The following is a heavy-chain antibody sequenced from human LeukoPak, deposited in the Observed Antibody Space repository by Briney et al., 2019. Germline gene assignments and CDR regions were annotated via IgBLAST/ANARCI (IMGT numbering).Heavy chain of an antibody. V-gene: IGHV1-2*02. Sequence: GASVKVSCKASGYTFTSYAMNWVRQAPGQGLEWMGWINPNSGGTNYAQKFQGRVTMTRDTSISTAYMELSRLRSDNTAVYYCARYYGDDNMGFDPWGQGTLVTVSS. D-gene: IGHD4-17*01. CDR2: INPNSGGT. CDR1: GYTFTSYA. CDR3: ARYYGDDNMGFDP. J-gene: IGHJ5*02.